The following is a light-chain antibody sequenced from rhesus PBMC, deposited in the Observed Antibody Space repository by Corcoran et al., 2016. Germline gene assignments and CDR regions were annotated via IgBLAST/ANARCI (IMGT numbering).Light chain of an antibody. J-gene: IGKJ1*01. CDR3: QQSSNLWT. CDR1: QSVGSY. CDR2: GVS. V-gene: IGKV3-24*04. Sequence: ETVVTQSPATLSLSPGERATLSCRASQSVGSYLAWSQQNPGRDPRLRIYGVSTRATGIPDRISGRGSGTDCTLTISSLEPEDVGVYYCQQSSNLWTFGQGTKVEIK.